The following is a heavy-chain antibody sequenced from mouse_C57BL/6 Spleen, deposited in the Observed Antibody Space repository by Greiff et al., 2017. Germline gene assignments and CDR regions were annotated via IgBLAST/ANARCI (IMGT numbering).Heavy chain of an antibody. CDR1: GFTFSDYG. J-gene: IGHJ3*01. D-gene: IGHD2-4*01. Sequence: EVQLVEPGGGLVKPGGSLKLSCAASGFTFSDYGMHWVRQAPEKGLEWVAYISSGSSTIYYADTVKGRFTISRDNAKNTLFLQMTSLRSEDTAMYYCARPYDYDETWFAYWGQGTLVTVSA. CDR3: ARPYDYDETWFAY. V-gene: IGHV5-17*01. CDR2: ISSGSSTI.